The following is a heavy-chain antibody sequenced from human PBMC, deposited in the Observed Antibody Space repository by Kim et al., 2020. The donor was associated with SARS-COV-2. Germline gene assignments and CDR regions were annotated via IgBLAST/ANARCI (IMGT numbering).Heavy chain of an antibody. Sequence: NPSLKSRVTISVDTSKNQFSLKLSSVTAADTAVYYCARSGGRRSYPAFDIWGQGTMVTVSS. V-gene: IGHV4-34*01. J-gene: IGHJ3*02. CDR3: ARSGGRRSYPAFDI. D-gene: IGHD1-26*01.